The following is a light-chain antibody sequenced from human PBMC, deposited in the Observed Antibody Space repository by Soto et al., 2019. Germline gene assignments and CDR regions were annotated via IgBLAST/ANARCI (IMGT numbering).Light chain of an antibody. CDR1: SSNIGSNT. CDR2: SNN. V-gene: IGLV1-44*01. CDR3: SSYTTSSTLVV. Sequence: QLVLTQPPSASGTPGQRVTISCSGSSSNIGSNTVNWYQQLPGTAPKLLIYSNNQRPSGVPDRFSGSKSGNTASLTISGLQVEDETDYYCSSYTTSSTLVVFGGGTKLTVL. J-gene: IGLJ2*01.